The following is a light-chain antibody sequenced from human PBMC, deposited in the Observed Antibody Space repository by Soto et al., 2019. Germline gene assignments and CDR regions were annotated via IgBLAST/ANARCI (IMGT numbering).Light chain of an antibody. J-gene: IGKJ5*01. V-gene: IGKV1-33*01. CDR1: QDINKN. CDR3: QQYEILPLT. Sequence: IQMTQSPSSLSASVGDRVTITCQASQDINKNLIWYQQKPGKAPKLLIYDASDLETGVPSRFSGSGSGTGFTFTISSLQPEDFTTYYCQQYEILPLTFGQGRLLENK. CDR2: DAS.